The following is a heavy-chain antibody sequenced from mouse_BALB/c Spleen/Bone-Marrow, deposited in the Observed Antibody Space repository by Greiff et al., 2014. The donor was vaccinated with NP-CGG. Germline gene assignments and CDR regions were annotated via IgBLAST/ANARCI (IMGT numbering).Heavy chain of an antibody. CDR1: GYTFTSYI. Sequence: VHVKQSGPELVKPGASVKMSCKASGYTFTSYIMHWVKQKPGQGLEWIGYINPYNDDTKYNEKFKGKATLTSDKSSSTAYMELSSLTSEDSAVYSCASSYGSPFDYWGQGTTLTVSS. CDR3: ASSYGSPFDY. D-gene: IGHD1-1*01. J-gene: IGHJ2*01. V-gene: IGHV1-14*01. CDR2: INPYNDDT.